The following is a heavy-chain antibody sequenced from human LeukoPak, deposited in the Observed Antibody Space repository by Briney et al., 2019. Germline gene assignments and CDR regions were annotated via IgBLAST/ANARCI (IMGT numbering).Heavy chain of an antibody. Sequence: SETLSLTCTVSGGSISSSSYYWGWIRQPPGKGLEWIGSIYYSGSTYYNPSLKSRVTISVDTSKNQFSLKLSSVTAADTAVYYCARKTGYRSIDYWGQGTLVTVSS. CDR1: GGSISSSSYY. D-gene: IGHD3-9*01. CDR2: IYYSGST. V-gene: IGHV4-39*07. CDR3: ARKTGYRSIDY. J-gene: IGHJ4*02.